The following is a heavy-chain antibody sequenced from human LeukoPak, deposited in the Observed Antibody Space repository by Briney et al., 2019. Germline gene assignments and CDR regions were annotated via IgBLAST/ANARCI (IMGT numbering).Heavy chain of an antibody. Sequence: ASVKVSCKVSGYTLTELSMHWVRQAPGKGLEWMGGFDPEDGETIYAQKFQGRVTMTEDTSTDTAYMELSSLRSEDTAVYYCPTLVGATNAFDIWGQGTMVTVSS. CDR1: GYTLTELS. D-gene: IGHD1-26*01. J-gene: IGHJ3*02. V-gene: IGHV1-24*01. CDR3: PTLVGATNAFDI. CDR2: FDPEDGET.